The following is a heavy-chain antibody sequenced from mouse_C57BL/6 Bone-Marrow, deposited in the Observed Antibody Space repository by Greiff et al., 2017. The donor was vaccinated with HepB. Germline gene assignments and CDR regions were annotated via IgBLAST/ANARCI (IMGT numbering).Heavy chain of an antibody. V-gene: IGHV5-17*01. Sequence: VQLKESGGGLVKPGGSLKLSCAASGFTFSDYGMHWVRQAPEKGLEWVAYISSGSSTIYYADTVKGRFTISRDNAKNTLFLQMTSLRSEDTAMYYCARPHYDYGGAMDYWGQGTSVTVSS. CDR1: GFTFSDYG. J-gene: IGHJ4*01. CDR3: ARPHYDYGGAMDY. CDR2: ISSGSSTI. D-gene: IGHD2-4*01.